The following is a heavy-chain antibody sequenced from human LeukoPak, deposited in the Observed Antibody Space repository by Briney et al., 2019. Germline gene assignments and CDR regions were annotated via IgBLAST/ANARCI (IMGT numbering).Heavy chain of an antibody. D-gene: IGHD3-22*01. Sequence: GGSLRLSCAASGFTFSSYWMHWVRHARGKALVWVSCIKSDGSTNYADFVKGRVTISRDNAKNTLSLKMNSLRAEDTGVYYCARAPSEIGGYYPEYFRHWGQGTLVTVSS. CDR2: IKSDGST. V-gene: IGHV3-74*01. CDR3: ARAPSEIGGYYPEYFRH. CDR1: GFTFSSYW. J-gene: IGHJ1*01.